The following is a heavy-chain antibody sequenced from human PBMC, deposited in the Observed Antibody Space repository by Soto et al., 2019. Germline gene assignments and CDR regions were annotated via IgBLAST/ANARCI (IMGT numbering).Heavy chain of an antibody. V-gene: IGHV4-4*02. J-gene: IGHJ1*01. CDR1: GGSISSTHW. CDR3: ASLLPRIVVMTLPFPS. CDR2: IYHTGST. D-gene: IGHD2-21*02. Sequence: SETLSLTCVVSGGSISSTHWWTWVRQTPGKGLEWIGEIYHTGSTKYNPSLKNRVTISVDKSNSKFSLNLKSVTAADTAVYYCASLLPRIVVMTLPFPSWGQRSPVTFSA.